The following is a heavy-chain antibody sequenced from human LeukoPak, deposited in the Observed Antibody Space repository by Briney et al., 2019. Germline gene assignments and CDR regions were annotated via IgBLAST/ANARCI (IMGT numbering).Heavy chain of an antibody. V-gene: IGHV3-7*01. Sequence: TGGSLRLSCAASAFTFSGYWMRWVRQAPGKGLKWVANIQQDGSRKYYVDSVKGRFTISRDNAESSMYLQMNSLRAEDTAVYYCARDTENTDIWSGYAYWGQGALVTVSS. CDR1: AFTFSGYW. CDR3: ARDTENTDIWSGYAY. D-gene: IGHD3-3*01. J-gene: IGHJ4*02. CDR2: IQQDGSRK.